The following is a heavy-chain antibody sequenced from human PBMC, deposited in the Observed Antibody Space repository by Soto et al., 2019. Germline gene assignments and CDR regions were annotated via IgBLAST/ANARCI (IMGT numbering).Heavy chain of an antibody. D-gene: IGHD2-15*01. CDR2: ISGSGGST. V-gene: IGHV3-23*01. CDR3: AKDWCSGGSCYSNWFDP. J-gene: IGHJ5*02. Sequence: PGGSLRLSCAASGFTFSSYAMSWVRQAPGKGLEWVSAISGSGGSTYYADSVKGRFTISRDNSKNTLYLQMNSLRAEDTAVYYCAKDWCSGGSCYSNWFDPWGQGTLVTVSS. CDR1: GFTFSSYA.